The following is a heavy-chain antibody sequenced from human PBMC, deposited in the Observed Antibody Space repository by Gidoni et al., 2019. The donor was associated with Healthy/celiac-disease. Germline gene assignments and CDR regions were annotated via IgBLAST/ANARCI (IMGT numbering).Heavy chain of an antibody. CDR2: ISGSGGST. D-gene: IGHD2-15*01. CDR1: GFTFSSYA. Sequence: EVQLLESGGGLVQPGGSLRLSCAASGFTFSSYAMSWVRQAPGKGLEWVSAISGSGGSTYYADSVKGRFTISRDNSKNTLYLQMNSLRAEDTAVYYCATYNGGYCSGGSCLGDFDYWGQGTLVTASS. V-gene: IGHV3-23*01. CDR3: ATYNGGYCSGGSCLGDFDY. J-gene: IGHJ4*02.